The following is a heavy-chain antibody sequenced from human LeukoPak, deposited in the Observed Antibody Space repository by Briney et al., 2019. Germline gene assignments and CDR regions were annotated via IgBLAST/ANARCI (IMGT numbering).Heavy chain of an antibody. CDR2: ISSNGGST. V-gene: IGHV3-64*01. D-gene: IGHD6-13*01. J-gene: IGHJ4*02. Sequence: GGSLRLSCAASGFTFSSYAMHRVRQAPGKGLEYVSAISSNGGSTYYANSVKGRFTISRDNSKNTLYLQMNSLRAEDTAVYYCARGAEGIAATDSNFDYWGRGTLVTVSS. CDR1: GFTFSSYA. CDR3: ARGAEGIAATDSNFDY.